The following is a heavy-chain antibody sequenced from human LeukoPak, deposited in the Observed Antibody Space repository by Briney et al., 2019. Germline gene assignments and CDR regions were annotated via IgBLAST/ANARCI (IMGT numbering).Heavy chain of an antibody. CDR2: MNPNSGNT. D-gene: IGHD6-13*01. CDR3: ARGPGEGSSWYINWFDP. J-gene: IGHJ5*02. V-gene: IGHV1-8*01. Sequence: ASVKVSCKTSGYTFTSDDINWVRQATGQGLEWMGWMNPNSGNTGYAQKFQGRVTMTRNTSISTAYMELSSLRSEDTAVYYCARGPGEGSSWYINWFDPWGQGTLVTVSS. CDR1: GYTFTSDD.